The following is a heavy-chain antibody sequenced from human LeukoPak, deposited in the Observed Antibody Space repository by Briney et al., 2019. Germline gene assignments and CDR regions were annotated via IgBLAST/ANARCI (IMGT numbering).Heavy chain of an antibody. CDR1: DGSINSDF. V-gene: IGHV4-59*01. CDR3: ARIPDVSGWPFDY. Sequence: SETLSLTCTASDGSINSDFWTWIRQPPGKGLEWIGYIRYSGRTSYNPSLKSRVTISIDTSEDLFSLKLRSVTTADTAIYYCARIPDVSGWPFDYWGQGTLVTVSP. D-gene: IGHD6-19*01. CDR2: IRYSGRT. J-gene: IGHJ4*02.